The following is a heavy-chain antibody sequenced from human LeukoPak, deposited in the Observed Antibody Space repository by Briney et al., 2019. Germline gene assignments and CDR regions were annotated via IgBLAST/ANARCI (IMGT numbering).Heavy chain of an antibody. CDR2: IKQDGSET. D-gene: IGHD4-23*01. CDR1: GFTFSNYW. CDR3: ARSDYGGAAWDFDY. V-gene: IGHV3-7*01. Sequence: PGGSLRLSCAASGFTFSNYWINWVRQAPGKGLEWVANIKQDGSETYCVDSVKGRFTISRDNAKNSLYLQMNSLRDEDTAVYYCARSDYGGAAWDFDYWGQGTLVTVSS. J-gene: IGHJ4*02.